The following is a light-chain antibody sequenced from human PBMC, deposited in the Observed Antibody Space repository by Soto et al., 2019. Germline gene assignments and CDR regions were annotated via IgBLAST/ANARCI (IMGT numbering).Light chain of an antibody. J-gene: IGLJ1*01. V-gene: IGLV2-8*01. CDR1: SSDVGGYNY. Sequence: QSALPQPPSASGSPGQSVTISCTGTSSDVGGYNYVSWYQQYPGKVPKLMVYEVNKRPSGVPDRFSGSKSGNTASLTVSGLQADDEADYYCTSYAGGNNVFGTGTKLTVL. CDR3: TSYAGGNNV. CDR2: EVN.